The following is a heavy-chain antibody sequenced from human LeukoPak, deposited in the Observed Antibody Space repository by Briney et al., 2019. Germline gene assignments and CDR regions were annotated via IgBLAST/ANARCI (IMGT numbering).Heavy chain of an antibody. CDR2: IYYSGST. D-gene: IGHD6-6*01. CDR3: ARLKGSSSWVFVY. Sequence: SETLSLTCSVSGGYISSTGYYWAWIRQPPGKGLEWIGSIYYSGSTYYSPSLKSRLTISADRSKNQFSLKLTSVTAADSAVYYCARLKGSSSWVFVYWGQGTLVTVSS. CDR1: GGYISSTGYY. V-gene: IGHV4-39*01. J-gene: IGHJ4*02.